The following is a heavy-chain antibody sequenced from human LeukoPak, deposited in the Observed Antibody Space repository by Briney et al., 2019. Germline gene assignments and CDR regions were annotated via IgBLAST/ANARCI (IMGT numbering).Heavy chain of an antibody. CDR1: GFTFSSYW. J-gene: IGHJ4*02. V-gene: IGHV3-7*01. CDR3: ARGGHDYGDPFFDY. D-gene: IGHD4-17*01. Sequence: GGSLRLSCAASGFTFSSYWMSWVRQAPGKGLEWVANIKQDGSEKYYVDSVKGRFTISRDNAKNSLYLQMNSLRAEDTAVYYCARGGHDYGDPFFDYWGQGTLVTVS. CDR2: IKQDGSEK.